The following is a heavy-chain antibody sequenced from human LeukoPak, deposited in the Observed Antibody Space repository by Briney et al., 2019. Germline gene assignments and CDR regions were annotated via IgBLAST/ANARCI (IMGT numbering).Heavy chain of an antibody. Sequence: ASVKVSCKASGYTFTGYYMHWVRQAPGQGLEWMGWINPNSGGTNYAQKFQGRVTMTRDTSISTAYMELSRLRSDDTAVYYCARDPHCSGGSCYGYWGQGTLVTVSS. V-gene: IGHV1-2*02. CDR3: ARDPHCSGGSCYGY. CDR1: GYTFTGYY. D-gene: IGHD2-15*01. CDR2: INPNSGGT. J-gene: IGHJ4*02.